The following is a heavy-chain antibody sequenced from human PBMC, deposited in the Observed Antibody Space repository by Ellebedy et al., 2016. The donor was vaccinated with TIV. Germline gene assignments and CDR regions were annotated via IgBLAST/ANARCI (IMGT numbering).Heavy chain of an antibody. J-gene: IGHJ6*02. CDR1: GFTFSSYS. CDR2: ISSRSSYI. D-gene: IGHD6-13*01. Sequence: GGSLRLSCAASGFTFSSYSMNWVRQAPGKGLEWVSSISSRSSYIYHAASVKGRFTISRDNAKNSLYLQMNSLRAEDTAVYYCARDLWYGYYYYGMDVWGQGTTVTVSS. V-gene: IGHV3-21*01. CDR3: ARDLWYGYYYYGMDV.